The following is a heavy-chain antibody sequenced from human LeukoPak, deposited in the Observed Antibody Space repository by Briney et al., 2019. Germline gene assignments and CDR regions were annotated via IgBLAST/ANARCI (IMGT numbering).Heavy chain of an antibody. CDR3: AKYGNSGWVIDN. D-gene: IGHD6-19*01. CDR1: GGSIGSDY. J-gene: IGHJ4*02. V-gene: IGHV4-59*08. Sequence: SETLSLTCTVSGGSIGSDYWTWIRQPPGKGLEYIGYIYYTGGTNYNPPLKSRVTISVDTSKNQFSLKLSSVTAADMAVYFCAKYGNSGWVIDNWGQGTLVTVSS. CDR2: IYYTGGT.